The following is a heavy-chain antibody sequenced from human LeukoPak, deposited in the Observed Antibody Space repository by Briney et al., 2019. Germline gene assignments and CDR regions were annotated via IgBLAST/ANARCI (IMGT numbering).Heavy chain of an antibody. CDR1: GYSISSGYY. CDR3: ASNHYDSSGYYPHAFDI. J-gene: IGHJ3*02. D-gene: IGHD3-22*01. Sequence: SETLSLTCTVSGYSISSGYYWGWIRQPPGKGLEWIGSIYHSGSTYYNPSLKSRVTISVDTSKNQFSLELSSVTAADTAVYYCASNHYDSSGYYPHAFDIWGQGTMVTVSS. V-gene: IGHV4-38-2*02. CDR2: IYHSGST.